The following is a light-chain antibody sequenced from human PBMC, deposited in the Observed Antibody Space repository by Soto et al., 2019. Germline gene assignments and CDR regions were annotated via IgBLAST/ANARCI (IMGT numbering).Light chain of an antibody. J-gene: IGKJ4*01. CDR2: AAS. V-gene: IGKV1-27*01. Sequence: DIQMTQSPSSLSASVGGRVTITCRASQGISTYLAWYQQKPGKVPKLLIYAASTLQSGVPSRFSGIGSGTEFTLTISSLQPEDVATYYCQKYNSAPLTFGGGTKVEIK. CDR3: QKYNSAPLT. CDR1: QGISTY.